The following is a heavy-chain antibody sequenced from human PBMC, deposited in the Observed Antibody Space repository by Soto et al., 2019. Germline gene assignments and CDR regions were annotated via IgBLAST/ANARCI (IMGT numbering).Heavy chain of an antibody. CDR3: AKNQVIAVAGIDY. V-gene: IGHV3-23*01. J-gene: IGHJ4*02. CDR1: GFTFSSYA. CDR2: ISGSGGST. Sequence: EVQLLESGGGLVQPGGSLRLSCAASGFTFSSYAMSWVRQAPGEGLERVSTISGSGGSTYHADSVKGRFTISRDNSKNTLYLQMNSLRAEDTAVYYCAKNQVIAVAGIDYWGQGTLVTVSS. D-gene: IGHD6-19*01.